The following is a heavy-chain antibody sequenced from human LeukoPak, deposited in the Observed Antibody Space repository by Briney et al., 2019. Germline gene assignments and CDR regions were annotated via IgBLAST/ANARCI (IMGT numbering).Heavy chain of an antibody. D-gene: IGHD2-2*02. V-gene: IGHV4-38-2*01. CDR2: IYHSGST. CDR3: ARSYTAPGAFDI. Sequence: SETLSLTCAVSGYSISSGYYWGWIRQPPGKGLEWIGSIYHSGSTYYNPSPKSRVTISVDTSKNQFSLKLSSVTAADTAVYYCARSYTAPGAFDIWGQGTMVTVSS. J-gene: IGHJ3*02. CDR1: GYSISSGYY.